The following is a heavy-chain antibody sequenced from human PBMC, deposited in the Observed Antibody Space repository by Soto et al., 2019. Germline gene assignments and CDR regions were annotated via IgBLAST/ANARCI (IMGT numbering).Heavy chain of an antibody. CDR2: IYYSGST. V-gene: IGHV4-31*03. D-gene: IGHD3-10*01. J-gene: IGHJ6*02. CDR1: GGSISSGGYY. Sequence: LSETLSLTCTVSGGSISSGGYYWSWIRQHPGKGLEWIGYIYYSGSTYYNPSLKSRVTISVDTSKNQFSLKLSSVTAADTAVYYCARDRSGSYYGYYYYGMDVWGQGTTVTVSS. CDR3: ARDRSGSYYGYYYYGMDV.